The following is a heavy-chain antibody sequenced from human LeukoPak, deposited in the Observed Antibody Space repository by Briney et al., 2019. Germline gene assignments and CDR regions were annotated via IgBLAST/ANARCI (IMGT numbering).Heavy chain of an antibody. CDR2: IKQDGSEK. CDR3: TSHSSGRYYFDY. D-gene: IGHD6-19*01. J-gene: IGHJ4*02. CDR1: GFTSSSYW. Sequence: PGGSLRLSCAASGFTSSSYWMSWVRQAPGKGLEWVANIKQDGSEKYYVDSVKGRFTISRDNAKNSLYLQMNSLRAEDTAVYYCTSHSSGRYYFDYWGQGTLVTVSS. V-gene: IGHV3-7*02.